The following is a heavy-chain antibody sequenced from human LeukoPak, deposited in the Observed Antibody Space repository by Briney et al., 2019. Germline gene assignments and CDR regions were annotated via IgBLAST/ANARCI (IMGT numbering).Heavy chain of an antibody. J-gene: IGHJ4*02. CDR3: ASGTLGSYYGFDY. D-gene: IGHD1-26*01. Sequence: PGGSLRLSSAASGFTFSSYNMNWVRQAPGKGLEWVSSISSSGSYIYYADSVKGRFTISRDNAKNSLYLQMNSLRAEDTAVYYCASGTLGSYYGFDYWGQGTLVTVSS. CDR1: GFTFSSYN. V-gene: IGHV3-21*01. CDR2: ISSSGSYI.